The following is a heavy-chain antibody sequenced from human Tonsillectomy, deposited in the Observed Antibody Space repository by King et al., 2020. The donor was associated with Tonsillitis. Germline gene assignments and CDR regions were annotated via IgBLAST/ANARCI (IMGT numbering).Heavy chain of an antibody. D-gene: IGHD5-12*01. J-gene: IGHJ4*02. CDR3: ASVFSITVNYFAY. Sequence: VQLVESGGGLVKPGGSLRLSCATSGFTFSSYTMNWVRQAPGKGLEWVSSISSSSNYIYYADSVKGRFTISRDNAKHSLYMEMSRLRAEDTAVYFCASVFSITVNYFAYWGQGTLVTVSS. V-gene: IGHV3-21*01. CDR2: ISSSSNYI. CDR1: GFTFSSYT.